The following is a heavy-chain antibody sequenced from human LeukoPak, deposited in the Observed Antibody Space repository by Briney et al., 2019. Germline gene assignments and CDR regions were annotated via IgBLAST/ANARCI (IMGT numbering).Heavy chain of an antibody. CDR2: IYPGDSDT. CDR1: GYSFTSYW. J-gene: IGHJ4*02. V-gene: IGHV5-51*01. D-gene: IGHD3-22*01. Sequence: GESLKISCKGSGYSFTSYWIGWVRQMPGKGLEWMGIIYPGDSDTRYRPSFQGQVTISADKSISTAYLQWSSLKASDTAMYYCARLAYYYDSSGYYAPGYFDYWGQGTLVTVSS. CDR3: ARLAYYYDSSGYYAPGYFDY.